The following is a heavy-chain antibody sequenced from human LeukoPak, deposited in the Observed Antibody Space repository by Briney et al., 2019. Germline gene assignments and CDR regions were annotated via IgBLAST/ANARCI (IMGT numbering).Heavy chain of an antibody. D-gene: IGHD3-22*01. Sequence: PSETLSLTCTVSGGSISSYYWSWIRQPPGKGLGWIGYIYYSGSTNYNPSLKSRVTISVDTSKNQFSLKLSSVTAADTAVYYCARDQTYYVSSGYYYVTYFHHWGQGILVTVSS. J-gene: IGHJ1*01. CDR3: ARDQTYYVSSGYYYVTYFHH. CDR2: IYYSGST. V-gene: IGHV4-59*01. CDR1: GGSISSYY.